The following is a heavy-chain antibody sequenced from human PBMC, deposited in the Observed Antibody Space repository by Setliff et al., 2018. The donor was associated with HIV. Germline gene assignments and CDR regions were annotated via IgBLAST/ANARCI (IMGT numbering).Heavy chain of an antibody. CDR1: GGSISNFY. D-gene: IGHD3-10*01. CDR2: IYSTGDT. Sequence: PSETLSLTCSVSGGSISNFYWSWIRQPPGKGLEWVGHIYSTGDTNYNPSLKSRVTLSADTSKNQLSLKLSSVTAADTAVYYCARDRYAGEIDYWGQGTLVTVSS. CDR3: ARDRYAGEIDY. V-gene: IGHV4-4*07. J-gene: IGHJ4*02.